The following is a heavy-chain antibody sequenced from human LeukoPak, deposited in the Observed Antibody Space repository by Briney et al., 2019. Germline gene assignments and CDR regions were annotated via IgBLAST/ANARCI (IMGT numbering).Heavy chain of an antibody. J-gene: IGHJ3*02. CDR3: ARDLREYYYDSSGYYYFITAFDI. D-gene: IGHD3-22*01. Sequence: GASVKVSCKASGGTFSSYAISWVRQAPGQGLEWMGRIIPILGIANYAQKFQGRVTITADKSTSTAYMELSSLRSEDTAVYYCARDLREYYYDSSGYYYFITAFDIWGQGTMVTVSS. V-gene: IGHV1-69*04. CDR2: IIPILGIA. CDR1: GGTFSSYA.